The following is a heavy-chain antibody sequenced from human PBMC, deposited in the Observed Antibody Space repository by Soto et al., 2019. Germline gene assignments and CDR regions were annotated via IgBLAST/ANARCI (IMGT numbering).Heavy chain of an antibody. CDR2: ISGYNGNT. Sequence: QVQLVQSGAEVKKPGASVKVSCKASGYTFTIYGISWVRQAPGQGLEWMGWISGYNGNTDYAQNLQDRVTLTTDASTSSVYMELRSLRSDDTAVYYCARVAYYDSSGYYGYWGHGTLITVSS. CDR3: ARVAYYDSSGYYGY. CDR1: GYTFTIYG. D-gene: IGHD3-22*01. J-gene: IGHJ4*01. V-gene: IGHV1-18*04.